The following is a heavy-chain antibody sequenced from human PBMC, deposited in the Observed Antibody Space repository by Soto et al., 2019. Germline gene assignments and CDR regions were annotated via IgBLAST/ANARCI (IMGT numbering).Heavy chain of an antibody. D-gene: IGHD1-26*01. Sequence: GGSLILSCAASGFTFSTYDMTWVRQAPGKGLEWVSAVSGRGGSTYYADSVKGRLTISRDNSKDTVYLQMNSLRADDTAVYYCAKGGGSDDHDSYYYYGLDGWGQGTTVTVSS. V-gene: IGHV3-23*01. CDR1: GFTFSTYD. CDR3: AKGGGSDDHDSYYYYGLDG. CDR2: VSGRGGST. J-gene: IGHJ6*02.